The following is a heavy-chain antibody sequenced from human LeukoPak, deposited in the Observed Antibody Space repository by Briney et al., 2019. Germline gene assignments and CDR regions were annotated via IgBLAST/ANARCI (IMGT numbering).Heavy chain of an antibody. CDR3: AKDARGYSYAPFIDY. CDR1: GFTFSSYG. CDR2: IRYDGSNK. J-gene: IGHJ4*02. Sequence: PGGSLRLSCAASGFTFSSYGMHWVRQAPGKGLEWVAFIRYDGSNKYYADSVKGRFTISRDNSKNTLYLQMNSLRAEDTAVYYCAKDARGYSYAPFIDYWGQGTLVTVSS. V-gene: IGHV3-30*02. D-gene: IGHD5-18*01.